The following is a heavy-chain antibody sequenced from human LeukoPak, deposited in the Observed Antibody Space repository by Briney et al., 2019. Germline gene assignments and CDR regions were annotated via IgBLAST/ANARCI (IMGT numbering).Heavy chain of an antibody. Sequence: ASETLSLTCSVPGDSLSSYFWSWIRQPPGKGLEWIGYIYYSGSTNYNPSLKSRVTISLDASKNQFSLTLRSVTAADTAVYYCAKAPGIASAGTIYFHPWGQGSMVTVSS. D-gene: IGHD1-1*01. CDR3: AKAPGIASAGTIYFHP. CDR2: IYYSGST. J-gene: IGHJ1*01. V-gene: IGHV4-59*01. CDR1: GDSLSSYF.